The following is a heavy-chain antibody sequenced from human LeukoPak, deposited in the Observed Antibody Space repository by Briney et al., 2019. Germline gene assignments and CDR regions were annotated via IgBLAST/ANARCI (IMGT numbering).Heavy chain of an antibody. D-gene: IGHD6-19*01. CDR3: ARGPHPYTSGWYHFDY. J-gene: IGHJ4*02. V-gene: IGHV3-48*03. Sequence: GGSLSLSCAASEFTFSSYEMNWVRQAPGKGLEWVSYISSSGSTIYYADSVKGRFTISRDNAKNSLYLQMNSLRVEDTAVYYCARGPHPYTSGWYHFDYWGQGTLVTVSS. CDR2: ISSSGSTI. CDR1: EFTFSSYE.